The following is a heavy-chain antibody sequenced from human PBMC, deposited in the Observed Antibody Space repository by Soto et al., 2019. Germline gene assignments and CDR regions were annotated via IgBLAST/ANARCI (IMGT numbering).Heavy chain of an antibody. J-gene: IGHJ4*02. V-gene: IGHV4-39*01. CDR3: ARLYYDSSGYYWFDY. D-gene: IGHD3-22*01. CDR1: GGSISSRSYY. Sequence: QLQLQESGPGLVKPSETLSLACTVSGGSISSRSYYWGWIRQPPGKGLEWIGSVYYSGSTYDNPSLKSRVTMSADTSKNQFALKLSSVTAADTAVYYCARLYYDSSGYYWFDYWGQGTLVTVSS. CDR2: VYYSGST.